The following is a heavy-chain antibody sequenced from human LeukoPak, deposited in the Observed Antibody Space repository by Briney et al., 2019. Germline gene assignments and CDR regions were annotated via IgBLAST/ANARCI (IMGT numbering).Heavy chain of an antibody. Sequence: GGSLRLSCAASGFTFDDYGMSWVRQGPGKGLEWVSGINWNGDSTGYADSVKGRFTISRDNAKNSLYLQMNSLRAEDTAVYYCARDAEYCSSTSCYGYYYYYYMDVWGKGTTVTVSS. V-gene: IGHV3-20*04. J-gene: IGHJ6*03. CDR3: ARDAEYCSSTSCYGYYYYYYMDV. CDR1: GFTFDDYG. D-gene: IGHD2-2*01. CDR2: INWNGDST.